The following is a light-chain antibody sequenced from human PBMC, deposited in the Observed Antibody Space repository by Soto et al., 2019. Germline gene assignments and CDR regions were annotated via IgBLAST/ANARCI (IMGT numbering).Light chain of an antibody. V-gene: IGKV3-20*01. J-gene: IGKJ4*01. CDR2: AAF. CDR1: QTVSSSF. Sequence: EIVLTQSPGTLSLSPGERATLSCRDSQTVSSSFLAWYQQTPGQAPRLXIYAAFRRETGIPDRFSGSGSGTEFTLTINRLEPEDFAVYYCQEYGRLTLTFGGGTKVDIK. CDR3: QEYGRLTLT.